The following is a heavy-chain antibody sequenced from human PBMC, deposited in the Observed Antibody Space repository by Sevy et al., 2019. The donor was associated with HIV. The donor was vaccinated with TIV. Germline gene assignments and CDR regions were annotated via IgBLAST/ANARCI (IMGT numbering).Heavy chain of an antibody. J-gene: IGHJ4*02. Sequence: GGSLRLSCAASGFTFSSYGMHWVRQAPGKGLEWVAVISYDGSQQYYVDSVKGRLTISRDNNKNMVYLQMKSLRAEDTAVYYCAKSRYSRDGDFDYWGQGTLVTVSS. CDR1: GFTFSSYG. D-gene: IGHD2-15*01. CDR2: ISYDGSQQ. V-gene: IGHV3-30*18. CDR3: AKSRYSRDGDFDY.